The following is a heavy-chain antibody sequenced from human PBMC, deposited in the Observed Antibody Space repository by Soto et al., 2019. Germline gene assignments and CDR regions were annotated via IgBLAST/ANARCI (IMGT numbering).Heavy chain of an antibody. D-gene: IGHD6-19*01. CDR1: GYTFTNYA. CDR2: IDAGNGMT. Sequence: QVQLVQSGAEVKQPGASVKVSCRASGYTFTNYAIHWVRQGPGQRLEWMGWIDAGNGMTKYSQKSQGRASITRDTSASTAYMELSSLRSEDTAVYYCARDGAVAGNTNFDYWGQGTLVTVSS. J-gene: IGHJ4*02. CDR3: ARDGAVAGNTNFDY. V-gene: IGHV1-3*01.